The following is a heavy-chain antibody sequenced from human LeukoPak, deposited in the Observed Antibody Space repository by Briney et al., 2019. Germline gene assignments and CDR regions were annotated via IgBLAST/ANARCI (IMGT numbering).Heavy chain of an antibody. CDR3: ARPLDSSGSYFPFDC. J-gene: IGHJ4*02. V-gene: IGHV5-51*01. D-gene: IGHD3-22*01. CDR2: IYPGDSDT. Sequence: GESLKISCKGSGYSFTNYWIGWVRQMPGKGLEWMGIIYPGDSDTRYSPSFQGQVTISVDKSISTAYLQWRSLKASDTAMYYCARPLDSSGSYFPFDCWGQGTLVTVSS. CDR1: GYSFTNYW.